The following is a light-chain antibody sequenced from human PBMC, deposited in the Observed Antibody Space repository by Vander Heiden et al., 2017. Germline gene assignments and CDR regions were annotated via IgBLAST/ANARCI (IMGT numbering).Light chain of an antibody. CDR2: RNK. CDR3: AAWDDSLSGWV. CDR1: SSNIGSNY. J-gene: IGLJ3*02. Sequence: SVLTQPPSASGTPGPRVTVSCSGSSSNIGSNYVYWYQQLPGTAPKLLIYRNKQRPSGVPDRFSGSKSGTSASLAISGLRSEDEADYYCAAWDDSLSGWVFGGGTKLTVL. V-gene: IGLV1-47*01.